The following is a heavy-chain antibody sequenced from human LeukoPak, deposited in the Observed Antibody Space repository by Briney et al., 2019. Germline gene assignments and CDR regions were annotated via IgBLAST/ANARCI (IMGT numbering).Heavy chain of an antibody. CDR1: GGSFSGYY. Sequence: SETLSLTCAVYGGSFSGYYWSWIRQPPGKGLEWIGEINHSGSTNYNPSLKSRVTISVDTSKNQFSLKLSSVTAADTAVYYCARPGTGSYSSFDYWGQGTLVTVSX. CDR3: ARPGTGSYSSFDY. J-gene: IGHJ4*02. CDR2: INHSGST. D-gene: IGHD3-10*01. V-gene: IGHV4-34*01.